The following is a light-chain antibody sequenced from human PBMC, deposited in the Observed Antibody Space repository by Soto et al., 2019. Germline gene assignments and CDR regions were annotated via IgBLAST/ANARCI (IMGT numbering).Light chain of an antibody. CDR1: QSVSSK. J-gene: IGKJ2*01. CDR2: DTS. Sequence: EMVMTQSPATLSVSPGERATLPCRASQSVSSKLAWYQQKPGQAPRLLIYDTSTLQSGVPSRFSGSGSGTDFTLTISSLQPEDFATYYCQQLNSFSYTFGQGTKLEIK. V-gene: IGKV3-15*01. CDR3: QQLNSFSYT.